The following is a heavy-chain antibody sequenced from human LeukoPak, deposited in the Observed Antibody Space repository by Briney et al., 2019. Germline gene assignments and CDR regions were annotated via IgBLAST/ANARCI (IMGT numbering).Heavy chain of an antibody. V-gene: IGHV1-18*01. D-gene: IGHD2-15*01. CDR3: ARGPQVAPVDP. Sequence: ASMKVCCKASGYTFTSYGISWLRQAPGQALEWMGWISAYNGNTNYAQKIQGRVTMTTDTSTSTAYMDLRSLRSDETAVRHCARGPQVAPVDPWGQGNLVTVSS. CDR2: ISAYNGNT. J-gene: IGHJ5*02. CDR1: GYTFTSYG.